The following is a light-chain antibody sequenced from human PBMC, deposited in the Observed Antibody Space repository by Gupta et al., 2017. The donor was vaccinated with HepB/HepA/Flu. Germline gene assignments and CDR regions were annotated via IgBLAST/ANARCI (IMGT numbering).Light chain of an antibody. V-gene: IGKV3-15*01. CDR2: GAS. Sequence: EIVMSQSPASLSVSPGERATLSCRASQSVSRNLAWYQQKPGQAPRLLIYGASTRATGIPARFSGSGSGTDFTFTISNRQSEDFAIYYCQQYNDWSLTFGQGTRLDIK. CDR1: QSVSRN. CDR3: QQYNDWSLT. J-gene: IGKJ5*01.